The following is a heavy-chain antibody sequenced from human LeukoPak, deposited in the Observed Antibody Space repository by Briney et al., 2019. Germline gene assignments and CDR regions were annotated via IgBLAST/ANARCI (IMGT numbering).Heavy chain of an antibody. V-gene: IGHV3-66*01. CDR2: IYSGGST. J-gene: IGHJ3*02. D-gene: IGHD5-24*01. Sequence: GGSLRLSCAASGFTVSSNYMSWVRQAPGKGLEWVSVIYSGGSTDYKDSVKDRFIISRDNSKNTLYLQMNSLRAEDTAVYYCAKEMATMNAFDIWDQGTMVTVSS. CDR1: GFTVSSNY. CDR3: AKEMATMNAFDI.